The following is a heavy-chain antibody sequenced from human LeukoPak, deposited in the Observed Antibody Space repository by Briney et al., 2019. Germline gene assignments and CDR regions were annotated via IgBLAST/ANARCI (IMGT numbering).Heavy chain of an antibody. J-gene: IGHJ5*02. CDR3: ASLGTLRS. D-gene: IGHD7-27*01. V-gene: IGHV4-34*01. Sequence: PSETLSLTCAVYGGSFSGYYWSWIRQPPGKGLEWIGSISYSGTNYNNPSLKSRVSISIDTSKNQFSVKLTSVTAADTAMYYCASLGTLRSWGQGTLVTVSS. CDR1: GGSFSGYY. CDR2: ISYSGTN.